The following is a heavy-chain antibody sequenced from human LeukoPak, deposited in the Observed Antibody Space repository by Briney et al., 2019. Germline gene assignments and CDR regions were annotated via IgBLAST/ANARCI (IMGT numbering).Heavy chain of an antibody. CDR2: IWYDGSNK. Sequence: PGRSLRLSCAASGFTFSSYGMHWVRQAPGKGLEWVAVIWYDGSNKYYADSVKGRFTISRDNSKNTLYLQMNSLGAEDTAVYYCARDHYCSSTSCYGGPGYYYGMDVWGQGTTVTVSS. V-gene: IGHV3-33*01. CDR1: GFTFSSYG. D-gene: IGHD2-2*01. CDR3: ARDHYCSSTSCYGGPGYYYGMDV. J-gene: IGHJ6*02.